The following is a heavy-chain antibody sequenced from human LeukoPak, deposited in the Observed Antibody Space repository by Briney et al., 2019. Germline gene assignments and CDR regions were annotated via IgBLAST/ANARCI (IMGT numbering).Heavy chain of an antibody. CDR1: GFTFSSYS. D-gene: IGHD5-24*01. Sequence: PGGSLRLSCAASGFTFSSYSMNWVRQAPGKGLEWVSSISSSSSYIYYADSGKGRFTISRDNAKNSLYLPMNSLTAEDTAVYYCARAEEMATIFAREYYFDYWGQGTLVTVSS. V-gene: IGHV3-21*01. J-gene: IGHJ4*02. CDR3: ARAEEMATIFAREYYFDY. CDR2: ISSSSSYI.